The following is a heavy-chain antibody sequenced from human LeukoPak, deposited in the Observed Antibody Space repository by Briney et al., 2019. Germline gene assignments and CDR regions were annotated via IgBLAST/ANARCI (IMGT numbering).Heavy chain of an antibody. CDR3: ARVNDYYRSHFDY. Sequence: PGGSLRLSCAASGFTVISNYMSWVRQAPGKGLEWVSVIYGGGSTNYADSVRGRFTISRDTSKNTLYLQMNSLRGEDTAVYYCARVNDYYRSHFDYWGQGTLVTVSS. J-gene: IGHJ4*02. V-gene: IGHV3-66*01. CDR1: GFTVISNY. CDR2: IYGGGST. D-gene: IGHD3-10*01.